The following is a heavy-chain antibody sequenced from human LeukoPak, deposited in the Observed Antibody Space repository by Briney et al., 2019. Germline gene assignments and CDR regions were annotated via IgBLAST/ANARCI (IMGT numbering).Heavy chain of an antibody. CDR1: GGSFSGYY. V-gene: IGHV4-34*09. D-gene: IGHD3-22*01. CDR3: ARTGYYDSSGYYYFDY. J-gene: IGHJ4*02. Sequence: PSETLSLTCAVYGGSFSGYYWSWIRQPPGKGLEWIGEINHSGSTYYNPSLKSRVTISVDTSKNQFSLKLSSVTAADTAVYYCARTGYYDSSGYYYFDYWGQGTLVTVSS. CDR2: INHSGST.